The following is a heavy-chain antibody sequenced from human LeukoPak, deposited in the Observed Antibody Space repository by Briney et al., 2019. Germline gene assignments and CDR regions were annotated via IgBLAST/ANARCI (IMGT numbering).Heavy chain of an antibody. J-gene: IGHJ6*03. D-gene: IGHD3-3*01. CDR3: ARSLGDDSWVALRGYYYMDV. Sequence: SETLSLTCSVSGGSMSGHYWIWIRQPQGKGLGWIGYVFDSGNTNYNPSLKSRVAISFDTASNHFSLKLNSVTASDSGIYFCARSLGDDSWVALRGYYYMDVWGRGTTVTVSS. CDR1: GGSMSGHY. CDR2: VFDSGNT. V-gene: IGHV4-59*11.